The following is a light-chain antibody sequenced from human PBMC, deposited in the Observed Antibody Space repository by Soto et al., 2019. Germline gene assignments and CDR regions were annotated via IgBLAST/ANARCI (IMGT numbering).Light chain of an antibody. V-gene: IGKV3-11*01. Sequence: EIVMPQSPGTLSLSPGDTAPLSCRASQSLGSDLAWYQQTPGQPPRLLIFGASARPTGIPARFSGSGSGTDFTLTISSLEPDDFAVYYCQQRSNSWTFGQGTKVDIK. CDR1: QSLGSD. CDR3: QQRSNSWT. CDR2: GAS. J-gene: IGKJ1*01.